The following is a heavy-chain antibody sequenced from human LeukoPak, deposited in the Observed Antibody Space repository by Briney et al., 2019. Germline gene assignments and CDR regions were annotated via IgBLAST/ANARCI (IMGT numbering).Heavy chain of an antibody. D-gene: IGHD3-10*01. CDR1: GFTFSSYS. CDR3: ARDAMVRGVHDAFDI. CDR2: ISSSSSYI. J-gene: IGHJ3*02. Sequence: GGSLRLSCAASGFTFSSYSMNWVRQAPGKGLEWVSSISSSSSYIYYADSVKGRFTISRDNAKNSLYLQMNSLRAEDTAVYYCARDAMVRGVHDAFDIWGQGTMVTVSS. V-gene: IGHV3-21*01.